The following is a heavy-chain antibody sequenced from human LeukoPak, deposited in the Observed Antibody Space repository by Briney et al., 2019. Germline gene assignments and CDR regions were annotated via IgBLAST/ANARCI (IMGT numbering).Heavy chain of an antibody. Sequence: GGSLRLSCAASGFTFSSYALSWVRQAPGKGLEWVSAISRSATSTYYADSVKGRFTISRDDSKNTLYLQMNNLRAEDTALYYCAKGTNGDYDYWGQGTLVTVSS. CDR3: AKGTNGDYDY. V-gene: IGHV3-23*01. CDR1: GFTFSSYA. D-gene: IGHD4-17*01. CDR2: ISRSATST. J-gene: IGHJ4*02.